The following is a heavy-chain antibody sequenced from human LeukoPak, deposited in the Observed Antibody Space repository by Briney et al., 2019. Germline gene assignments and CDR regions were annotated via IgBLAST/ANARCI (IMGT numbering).Heavy chain of an antibody. CDR2: ISAYNGNT. CDR1: GYTFTRYG. Sequence: ASVKVSCKASGYTFTRYGITWVRQAPGQGLEWMGLISAYNGNTNYAQKAQGRVTMTTDTSTSTAYMELRSLRSDDTAVYYCARGESTTVVTPGDYWGQGTLVTVSS. D-gene: IGHD4-23*01. J-gene: IGHJ4*02. V-gene: IGHV1-18*01. CDR3: ARGESTTVVTPGDY.